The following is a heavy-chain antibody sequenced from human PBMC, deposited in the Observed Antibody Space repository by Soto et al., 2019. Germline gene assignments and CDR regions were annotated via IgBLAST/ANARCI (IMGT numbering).Heavy chain of an antibody. D-gene: IGHD3-10*01. CDR2: IYYSGST. V-gene: IGHV4-59*01. CDR1: GGSISSYY. J-gene: IGHJ4*02. Sequence: SETLSLTCTVSGGSISSYYWSWIRQPPGKGLEWIGYIYYSGSTNYNPSLKSRVTISVDTSKNQFSLKLSSVTAADTAVYYCARVRREFDTSGPVDYWGQGTLVIVSS. CDR3: ARVRREFDTSGPVDY.